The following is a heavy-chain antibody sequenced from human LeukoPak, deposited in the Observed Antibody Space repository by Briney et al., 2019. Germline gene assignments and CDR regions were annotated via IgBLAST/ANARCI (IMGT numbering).Heavy chain of an antibody. D-gene: IGHD5-18*01. CDR3: ARVDTAMVYFDY. J-gene: IGHJ4*02. CDR1: GFTFSSYW. V-gene: IGHV3-74*01. Sequence: GGSLRLSCAASGFTFSSYWMHWVRQAPGKGLVWVSRISVDGSSTTYADSVKGRFTISRDNAKDTLYLQMNSLRVEDTAVYYCARVDTAMVYFDYWGQGTLVTVSS. CDR2: ISVDGSST.